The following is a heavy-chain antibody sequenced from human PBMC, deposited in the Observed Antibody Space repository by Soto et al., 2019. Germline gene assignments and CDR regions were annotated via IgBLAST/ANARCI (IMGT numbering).Heavy chain of an antibody. CDR3: AIAPSRYPIAAIPPFAY. Sequence: HGESLKISCKGSGYSFTSYWIGWVRQMPGKGLEWMGIIYPGDSDTRYSPSFQGQVTISADKSISTAYLQWSSLKASDTAMYYCAIAPSRYPIAAIPPFAYWGQGTLVTVSS. V-gene: IGHV5-51*01. D-gene: IGHD6-6*01. CDR2: IYPGDSDT. CDR1: GYSFTSYW. J-gene: IGHJ4*02.